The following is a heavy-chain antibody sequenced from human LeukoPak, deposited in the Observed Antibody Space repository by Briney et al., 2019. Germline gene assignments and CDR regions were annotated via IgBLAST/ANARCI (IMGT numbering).Heavy chain of an antibody. CDR2: ISAYNGNT. J-gene: IGHJ4*02. D-gene: IGHD3-10*01. V-gene: IGHV1-18*04. Sequence: ASVKVSCKASGYTFTSYYMHWVRQAPGQGLEWMGWISAYNGNTNYAQKLQGRVTMTTDTSTSTAYMELRSLRSDDTAVYYCARDPGSGSSDYWGQGTLVTVSS. CDR1: GYTFTSYY. CDR3: ARDPGSGSSDY.